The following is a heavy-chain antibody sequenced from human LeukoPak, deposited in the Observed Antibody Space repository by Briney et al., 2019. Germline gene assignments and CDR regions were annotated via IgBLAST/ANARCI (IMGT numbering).Heavy chain of an antibody. CDR3: AREGGLWFGELLSTRNWFDP. CDR2: IYYSGST. V-gene: IGHV4-39*07. J-gene: IGHJ5*02. Sequence: KSSETLSLTCTVSGGSISSSSYYWGWIRQPPGKGLEWIGSIYYSGSTYYNPSLKSRVTISVDTSKNQFSLKLNSVTAADTAVHYCAREGGLWFGELLSTRNWFDPWGQGTLVTVSS. CDR1: GGSISSSSYY. D-gene: IGHD3-10*01.